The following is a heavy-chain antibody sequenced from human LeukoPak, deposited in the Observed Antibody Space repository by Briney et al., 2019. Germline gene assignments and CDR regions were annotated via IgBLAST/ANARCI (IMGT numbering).Heavy chain of an antibody. J-gene: IGHJ4*02. CDR2: IYSGGST. V-gene: IGHV3-53*01. Sequence: GGSLRLSCAASGFTVSSNYMSWVRQAPGKGLEWVSVIYSGGSTYYADSVKGRFTISRDNSKNTLYLQMNSLRAEDTAVYYCARYIRGSSGYHGGYFDYWGQGTLVTVSS. CDR3: ARYIRGSSGYHGGYFDY. CDR1: GFTVSSNY. D-gene: IGHD3-22*01.